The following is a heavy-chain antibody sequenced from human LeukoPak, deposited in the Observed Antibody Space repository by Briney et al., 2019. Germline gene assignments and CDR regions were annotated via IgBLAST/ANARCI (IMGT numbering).Heavy chain of an antibody. CDR3: ARGWELLYFDY. J-gene: IGHJ4*02. CDR2: IKQDGSEK. CDR1: GFTFSSYG. Sequence: GGSPRLSCAASGFTFSSYGMHWVRQAPGKGLEWVANIKQDGSEKYYVDSVKGRFTISRDNAKNSLYLQMNSLRAEDTAVYYCARGWELLYFDYWGQGTLVTVSS. V-gene: IGHV3-7*01. D-gene: IGHD1-26*01.